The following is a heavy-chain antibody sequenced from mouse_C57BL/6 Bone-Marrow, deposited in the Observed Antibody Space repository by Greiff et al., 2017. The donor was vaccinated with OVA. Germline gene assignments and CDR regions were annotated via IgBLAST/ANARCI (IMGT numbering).Heavy chain of an antibody. Sequence: VQLQQSGPELVKPGASVKISCKASGYAFSSSWMNWVKQRPGKGLEWIGRIYPGDGDTNYNGKFKGKATLTADKSSSTAYMQLSSLTSEDSAVYFCASGYYYGSPHFDNWGQGTTLTVSS. J-gene: IGHJ2*01. D-gene: IGHD1-1*01. CDR1: GYAFSSSW. CDR3: ASGYYYGSPHFDN. V-gene: IGHV1-82*01. CDR2: IYPGDGDT.